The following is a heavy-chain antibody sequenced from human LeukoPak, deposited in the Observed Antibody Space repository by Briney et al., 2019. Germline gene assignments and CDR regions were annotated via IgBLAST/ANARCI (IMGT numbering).Heavy chain of an antibody. D-gene: IGHD6-13*01. CDR2: IIPLFGTA. V-gene: IGHV1-69*06. CDR3: ARDSAIAAADPYCYYGMDV. J-gene: IGHJ6*04. CDR1: GGTFSSYA. Sequence: GTSLKVSCKASGGTFSSYAISWVRQAPGQGLEWMGGIIPLFGTANYAQTFQGRVTITADKATSTAYMELSSLRSEDTAVYYCARDSAIAAADPYCYYGMDVWGKGTTVTVSS.